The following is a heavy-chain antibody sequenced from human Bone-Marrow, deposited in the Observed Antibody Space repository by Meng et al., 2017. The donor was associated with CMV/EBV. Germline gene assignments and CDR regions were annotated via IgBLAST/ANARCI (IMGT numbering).Heavy chain of an antibody. Sequence: KISCKASGGTFSSYAISWVRQAPGQGLEWMGVIIPIFGIANYAQKFQGRVTITTDESTSTAYMELSSLRSEDTAVYYCARSAKTQYYDCVWGHGRYGMDVWGQGTTVTVSS. CDR2: IIPIFGIA. CDR3: ARSAKTQYYDCVWGHGRYGMDV. J-gene: IGHJ6*02. V-gene: IGHV1-69*05. D-gene: IGHD3-16*01. CDR1: GGTFSSYA.